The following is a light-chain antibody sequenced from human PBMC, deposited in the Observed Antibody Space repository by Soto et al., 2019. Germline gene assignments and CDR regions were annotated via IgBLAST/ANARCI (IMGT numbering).Light chain of an antibody. CDR3: QQRTIWPT. V-gene: IGKV3-11*01. Sequence: EIVWTQSPATLSLSPGERATLSCRASQSVGSSLAWYQQKPGQAPRLLIYDASNRATAIPARFSGSGSGTDFTLTISSLEPEDFAVYYWQQRTIWPTFGGGTKVDIK. CDR1: QSVGSS. CDR2: DAS. J-gene: IGKJ4*01.